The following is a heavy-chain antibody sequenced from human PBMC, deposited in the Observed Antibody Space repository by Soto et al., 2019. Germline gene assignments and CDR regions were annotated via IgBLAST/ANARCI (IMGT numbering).Heavy chain of an antibody. Sequence: GGSLRLSCAASGFTLDDYAMHWVRQAPGKGLEWVSGISWNSGNIGYADSVKGRFTISRDNAKNSLYLQMNSLRAEDTALYYCAKDQEKGGGYDLQSFDYWGQGTLVTVSS. CDR3: AKDQEKGGGYDLQSFDY. CDR1: GFTLDDYA. J-gene: IGHJ4*02. D-gene: IGHD5-12*01. CDR2: ISWNSGNI. V-gene: IGHV3-9*01.